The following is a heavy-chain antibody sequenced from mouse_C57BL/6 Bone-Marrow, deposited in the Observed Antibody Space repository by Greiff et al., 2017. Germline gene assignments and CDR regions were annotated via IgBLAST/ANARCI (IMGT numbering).Heavy chain of an antibody. CDR2: ISNGGGST. D-gene: IGHD2-1*01. J-gene: IGHJ3*01. Sequence: EVKLMESGGGLVQPGGSLKLSCAASGFTFSDYYMYWVRQTPEKRLEWVAYISNGGGSTYYPDTVKGRFTISRDNAKNTLYLQMSRLKSEDTAMYYCARPGVTGAWFAYWGQGTLVTVSA. CDR3: ARPGVTGAWFAY. V-gene: IGHV5-12*01. CDR1: GFTFSDYY.